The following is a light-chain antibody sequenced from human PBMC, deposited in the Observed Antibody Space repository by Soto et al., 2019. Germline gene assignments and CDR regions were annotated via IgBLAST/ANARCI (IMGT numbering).Light chain of an antibody. Sequence: EVVLTQSPATLSLSPGDRATLSCRASQSVSSNLAWYQQKPGQAPRLLISGASNRATGIPDRFSGSGSGTDFTLTISSLQPEDFALYFCQQYGGSPLTFGLGAKVEIK. CDR1: QSVSSN. V-gene: IGKV3-20*01. J-gene: IGKJ4*01. CDR2: GAS. CDR3: QQYGGSPLT.